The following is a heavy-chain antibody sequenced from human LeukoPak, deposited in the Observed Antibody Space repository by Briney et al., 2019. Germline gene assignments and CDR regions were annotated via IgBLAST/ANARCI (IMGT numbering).Heavy chain of an antibody. CDR2: INHSGST. CDR1: GGSFSGYY. J-gene: IGHJ5*02. CDR3: ARHARYSSSWSGNYNWFDP. V-gene: IGHV4-34*01. Sequence: SETLSLTCAVYGGSFSGYYWSWIRQPPGKGLEWIGEINHSGSTNYNPSLKSRVTISVDTSKNQFSLKLSSVTAADTAVYYCARHARYSSSWSGNYNWFDPWGQGTLVTVSS. D-gene: IGHD6-13*01.